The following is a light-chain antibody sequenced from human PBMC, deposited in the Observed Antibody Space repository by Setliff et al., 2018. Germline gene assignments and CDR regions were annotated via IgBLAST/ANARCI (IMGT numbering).Light chain of an antibody. CDR1: SRDVGGYNY. CDR3: NSYAASNKSV. CDR2: EVT. V-gene: IGLV2-8*01. Sequence: QSALTQHRSASGSPGQSVTISCTGTSRDVGGYNYVSWYQQHPGKAPKLLIYEVTKRPSGVPDRFSGSKSGNTASLTVYGLHAADEADCSCNSYAASNKSVFGTGTKVTVL. J-gene: IGLJ1*01.